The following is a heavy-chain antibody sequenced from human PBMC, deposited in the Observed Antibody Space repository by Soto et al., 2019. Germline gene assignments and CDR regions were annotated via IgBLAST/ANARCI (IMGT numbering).Heavy chain of an antibody. CDR2: IYYSGST. Sequence: QVQLQESGPGLVKPSQTLSLTCTVSGGSISSGDYYWSWIRQPPGKGLEWIGSIYYSGSTYYNPSLKSRVTISVDTSTNKFTLKLNSVTAADTAVYYCASRHSSPSFDYWGQGTLVTVSS. V-gene: IGHV4-30-4*01. CDR3: ASRHSSPSFDY. D-gene: IGHD6-13*01. J-gene: IGHJ4*02. CDR1: GGSISSGDYY.